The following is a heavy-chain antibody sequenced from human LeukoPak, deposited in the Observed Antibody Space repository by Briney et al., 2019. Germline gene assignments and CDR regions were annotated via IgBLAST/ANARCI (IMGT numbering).Heavy chain of an antibody. CDR3: ARGKYYGDSDF. V-gene: IGHV4-61*01. Sequence: PSETLSLTCSVSGDSFISGLYYWTWVRQPPGKGLEWIGYVYHSGSTTYNPSLKSRVTISIDTSQNKLSLKLRSVTAADTAIYYCARGKYYGDSDFWGQGTLVIVSS. D-gene: IGHD3-3*01. J-gene: IGHJ4*02. CDR1: GDSFISGLYY. CDR2: VYHSGST.